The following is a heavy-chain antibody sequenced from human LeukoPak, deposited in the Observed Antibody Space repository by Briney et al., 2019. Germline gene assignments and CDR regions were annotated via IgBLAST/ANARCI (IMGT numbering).Heavy chain of an antibody. CDR3: AAEVYYYMDV. CDR1: GLTFSNYW. CDR2: IKEDGGAK. V-gene: IGHV3-7*01. Sequence: PGGSLRLSCAASGLTFSNYWMSWVRQAPGKGLEWVANIKEDGGAKYYVDSVKGRFTISRDNAKNSLYLQMNSLRAEDTAVYYCAAEVYYYMDVWGKGTTVTVSS. J-gene: IGHJ6*03.